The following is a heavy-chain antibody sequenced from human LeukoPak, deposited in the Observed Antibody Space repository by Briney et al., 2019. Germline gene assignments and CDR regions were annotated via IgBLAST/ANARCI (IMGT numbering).Heavy chain of an antibody. J-gene: IGHJ4*02. V-gene: IGHV3-74*01. CDR3: ARVGSAWYRDYFDY. D-gene: IGHD6-19*01. CDR2: INYDGSST. CDR1: GFTFSNYW. Sequence: GGALRLSCAASGFTFSNYWMHWVRQAPGMGLVWVSRINYDGSSTGYADSVKGRFTISRDNAKNTLYLQMNSLRAEDTAVYYCARVGSAWYRDYFDYWGQGTLVTVSS.